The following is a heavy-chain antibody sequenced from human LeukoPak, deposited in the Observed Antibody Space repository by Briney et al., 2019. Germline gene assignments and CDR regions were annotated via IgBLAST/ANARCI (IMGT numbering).Heavy chain of an antibody. J-gene: IGHJ4*02. D-gene: IGHD4-17*01. V-gene: IGHV3-53*01. CDR1: GFTVSSNY. CDR2: IYSGGST. Sequence: GGSLRLSCAASGFTVSSNYMSWVRQAPGKGLEWVSVIYSGGSTYYADSVKGRFTISRVNSKNTLYLQMNGLRAEDTAVYYCARDAIDYGDYVFDYWGQGTLVTVSS. CDR3: ARDAIDYGDYVFDY.